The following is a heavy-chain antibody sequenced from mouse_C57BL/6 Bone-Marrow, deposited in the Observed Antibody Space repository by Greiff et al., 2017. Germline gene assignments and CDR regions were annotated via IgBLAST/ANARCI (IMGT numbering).Heavy chain of an antibody. J-gene: IGHJ3*01. CDR3: ARHLTLLRPCAY. D-gene: IGHD1-2*01. CDR2: ISSGGSYT. CDR1: GFTFSSYG. Sequence: DVKLVESGGDLVKPGGSLKLSCAASGFTFSSYGMSWVRQTPDKRLEWVATISSGGSYTYYPDSVKGRFTISRDNAKNTLYLQMSSLKSEDTAMYYCARHLTLLRPCAYWGQGTLVTVSA. V-gene: IGHV5-6*02.